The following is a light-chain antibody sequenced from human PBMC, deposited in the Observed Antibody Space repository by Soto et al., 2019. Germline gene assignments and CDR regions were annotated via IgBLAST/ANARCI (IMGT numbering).Light chain of an antibody. CDR3: QQHKSFPLS. CDR2: AAS. CDR1: QGISSS. J-gene: IGKJ4*01. Sequence: IQLTQSPSSLSASVGDRVTITCRASQGISSSLAWYQQQPGKAPKLLIYAASTLQIGVPSRFSGSGSGTDFTLTISSLQPEDFATYYCQQHKSFPLSFGGGTTVEIK. V-gene: IGKV1-9*01.